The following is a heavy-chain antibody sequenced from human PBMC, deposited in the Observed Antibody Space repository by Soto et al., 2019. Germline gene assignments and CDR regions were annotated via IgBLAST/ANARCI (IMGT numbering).Heavy chain of an antibody. D-gene: IGHD3-22*01. CDR3: ARGRLYYYASSGYYFDY. V-gene: IGHV3-48*03. J-gene: IGHJ4*02. Sequence: GGSLRLSCAASGFTFSSYEMNWVRQAPGKGLEWVSYISSSGSTIYYADSVKGRFTISRDNAKNSLYLQMNSLRAEDTAVYYCARGRLYYYASSGYYFDYWGQGTLVTVSS. CDR1: GFTFSSYE. CDR2: ISSSGSTI.